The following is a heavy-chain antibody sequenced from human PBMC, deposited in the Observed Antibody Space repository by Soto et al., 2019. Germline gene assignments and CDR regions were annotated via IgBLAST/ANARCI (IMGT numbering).Heavy chain of an antibody. V-gene: IGHV3-23*01. J-gene: IGHJ6*03. Sequence: GGSLRLSCAASGFTFSSYAMTWVRQAPGKGLEWVSAISGSGGTTYYADSVKGRFTISRDNSKSLLYLQMTSLRAEDTAIYYCAKGNYYYYLDVWGKGTTVTVSS. CDR3: AKGNYYYYLDV. D-gene: IGHD3-10*01. CDR1: GFTFSSYA. CDR2: ISGSGGTT.